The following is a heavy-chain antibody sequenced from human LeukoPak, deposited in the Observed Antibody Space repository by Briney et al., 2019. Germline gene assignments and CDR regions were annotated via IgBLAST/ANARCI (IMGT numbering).Heavy chain of an antibody. J-gene: IGHJ4*02. V-gene: IGHV1-69*05. Sequence: GASVTVSCTASGGTFSSYAISWVRQAPGQGLEWMGGIIPIFGTANYAQKFQGRVTITTDESTSTAYMELSSLRSEDTAVYYCARVRNIVVVPAAIGLWGPGGALYYWGQGTLVTVSS. D-gene: IGHD2-2*02. CDR2: IIPIFGTA. CDR1: GGTFSSYA. CDR3: ARVRNIVVVPAAIGLWGPGGALYY.